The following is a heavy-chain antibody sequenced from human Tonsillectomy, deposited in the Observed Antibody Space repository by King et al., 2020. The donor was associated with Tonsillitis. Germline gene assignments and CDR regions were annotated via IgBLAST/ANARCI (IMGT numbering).Heavy chain of an antibody. CDR2: ISASGGTP. J-gene: IGHJ4*02. CDR1: GFTFNSYA. V-gene: IGHV3-23*04. Sequence: VQLVESGGGLVQPGGSLRLSCAASGFTFNSYAMYWVRQAPRKGLEWVSAISASGGTPYYTDSVKGRFTISRDNSKNTLDLQMKSLRAEDTAVYYCVNPTVTHSSYGPGYWGQGTLVTVSS. D-gene: IGHD4-17*01. CDR3: VNPTVTHSSYGPGY.